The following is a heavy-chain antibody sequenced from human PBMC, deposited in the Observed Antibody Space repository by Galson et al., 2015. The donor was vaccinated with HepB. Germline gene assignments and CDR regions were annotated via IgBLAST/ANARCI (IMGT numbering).Heavy chain of an antibody. CDR3: ARSPPDCSSTSCYFGGDTFDY. CDR2: IKQDGSEK. Sequence: SLRLSCAASGFTFSSYWMSWVRQAPGKGLEWVANIKQDGSEKYYVDSVKGRFTISRDNAKNSLYLQMNSLRAEDTAVYYCARSPPDCSSTSCYFGGDTFDYWGQGTLVTVSS. J-gene: IGHJ4*02. CDR1: GFTFSSYW. D-gene: IGHD2-2*01. V-gene: IGHV3-7*01.